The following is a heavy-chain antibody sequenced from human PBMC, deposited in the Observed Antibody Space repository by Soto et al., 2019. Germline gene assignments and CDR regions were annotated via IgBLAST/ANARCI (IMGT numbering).Heavy chain of an antibody. CDR1: GFTFSLYA. CDR2: ISGSGGST. D-gene: IGHD3-10*01. V-gene: IGHV3-23*01. Sequence: EVQLLESGGGLVQPGGSLRLSCAASGFTFSLYAMSWVRQAPGKGLEWVSAISGSGGSTYYAASVKGRFTISRDNSKNTLYRQMNRLRAEDTAVYYWAKGGDYGSGLFDPWGQGTLVTVSS. CDR3: AKGGDYGSGLFDP. J-gene: IGHJ5*02.